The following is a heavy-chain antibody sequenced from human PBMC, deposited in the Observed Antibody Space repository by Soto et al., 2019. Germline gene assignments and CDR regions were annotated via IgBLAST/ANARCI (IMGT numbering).Heavy chain of an antibody. D-gene: IGHD3-10*01. CDR1: GGSISNGDYS. Sequence: PSEPLSLTCPASGGSISNGDYSGIWIRQPPGKGLEWIGYIYFGGSTYYNPSLQSRVTMSVDRSRNQFSLKLNSVTAADTAVYYCARVRREFDTSGPVDSWGQG. J-gene: IGHJ4*02. CDR3: ARVRREFDTSGPVDS. CDR2: IYFGGST. V-gene: IGHV4-30-2*01.